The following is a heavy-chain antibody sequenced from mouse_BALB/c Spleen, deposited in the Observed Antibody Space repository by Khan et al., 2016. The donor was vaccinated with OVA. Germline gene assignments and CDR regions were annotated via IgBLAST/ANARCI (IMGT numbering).Heavy chain of an antibody. J-gene: IGHJ3*01. CDR1: GFNIKDYY. CDR2: IDTDNGNT. Sequence: EVQLQESGAELVRPGALVKLSCKASGFNIKDYYILWVKQRPEQGLEWIGWIDTDNGNTIYEPKFQAKAFITVDTSSTTAYLQLSSLTSEDTAIYYCARRGYDNYWFAYWGQGTLVTVSA. D-gene: IGHD2-1*01. CDR3: ARRGYDNYWFAY. V-gene: IGHV14-1*02.